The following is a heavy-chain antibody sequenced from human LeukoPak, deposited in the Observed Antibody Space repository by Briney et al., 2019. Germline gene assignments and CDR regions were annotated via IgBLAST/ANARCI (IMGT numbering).Heavy chain of an antibody. V-gene: IGHV3-48*03. Sequence: PGGSLGLSCAASGFTFSNYEMNWVRQAPGKGLEWVSYITSSGNTIYYADSVKGRFTISRDNAKNSLYLQMNSLRAEDTAVYYCARANYYDISGYDYWGQGTLVTVSS. J-gene: IGHJ4*02. CDR3: ARANYYDISGYDY. CDR1: GFTFSNYE. D-gene: IGHD3-22*01. CDR2: ITSSGNTI.